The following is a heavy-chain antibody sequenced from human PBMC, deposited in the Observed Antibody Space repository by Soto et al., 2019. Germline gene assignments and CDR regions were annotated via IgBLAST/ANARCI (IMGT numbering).Heavy chain of an antibody. CDR2: ISTSSSYI. J-gene: IGHJ4*01. CDR3: ARYSESSGGHDY. D-gene: IGHD3-22*01. Sequence: GGSPSLSCAASGLAFSIYRMNWVRQAPGKGLDGVSSISTSSSYIYYADSVKGRFTISRDNAKNSLYLQMNSLRAEDKAAYYCARYSESSGGHDYWGHVTLFTFSS. V-gene: IGHV3-21*01. CDR1: GLAFSIYR.